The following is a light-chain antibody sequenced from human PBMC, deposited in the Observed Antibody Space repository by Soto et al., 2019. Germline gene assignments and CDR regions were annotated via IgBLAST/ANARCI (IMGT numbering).Light chain of an antibody. CDR3: AAWDDSLNGLV. CDR2: DVN. CDR1: SSDVGGYNY. Sequence: QSVLTQPASVSGSPGQSITISCTGTSSDVGGYNYVSWYQHHPGKAPKLLIYDVNNRPSGVSDRFSGSKSGNTASLTISGLQTEDEADYYCAAWDDSLNGLVFGGGTKLTVL. V-gene: IGLV2-14*01. J-gene: IGLJ3*02.